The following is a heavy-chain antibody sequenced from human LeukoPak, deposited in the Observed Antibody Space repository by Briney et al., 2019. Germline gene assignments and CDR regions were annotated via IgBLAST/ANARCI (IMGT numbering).Heavy chain of an antibody. CDR2: IRSSSSTI. J-gene: IGHJ4*02. V-gene: IGHV3-48*04. Sequence: GGSLRLSCAASGFTFSSYSMNWVRQAPGKGLEWVSYIRSSSSTIYYSDSVKGRFTISRDNAKNSLYLQMNSLRAEDTAVYYCARDQRDYDSSDFDYWGQGTLVTVSS. D-gene: IGHD3-22*01. CDR1: GFTFSSYS. CDR3: ARDQRDYDSSDFDY.